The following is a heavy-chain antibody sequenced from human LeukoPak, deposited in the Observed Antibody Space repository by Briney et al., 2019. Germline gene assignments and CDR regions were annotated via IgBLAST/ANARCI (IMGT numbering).Heavy chain of an antibody. D-gene: IGHD3-10*01. CDR3: AKDAYYYGSGGGAFDI. Sequence: GKSLKISCAASGFTFTNYAMSWVRQAPGKGLEWVSGISGSGGSTYYAASVKGRFTISRDNSKNTLFLQMNSLRAEDTAVYYCAKDAYYYGSGGGAFDIWGQGTMVTVSS. CDR2: ISGSGGST. CDR1: GFTFTNYA. J-gene: IGHJ3*02. V-gene: IGHV3-23*01.